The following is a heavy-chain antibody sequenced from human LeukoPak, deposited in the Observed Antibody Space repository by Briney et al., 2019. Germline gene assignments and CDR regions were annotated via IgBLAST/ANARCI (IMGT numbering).Heavy chain of an antibody. V-gene: IGHV3-21*01. CDR3: ARDHYDFWSGYSLIDY. J-gene: IGHJ4*02. CDR2: ISSSGSYK. CDR1: GFTFRSSS. D-gene: IGHD3-3*01. Sequence: GGSLRLSCTTSGFTFRSSSFNWVRQVPGKGLDWVAPISSSGSYKYYSDSVEGRFTISRDNAKNSLYLQMNSLRAEDTAVYYCARDHYDFWSGYSLIDYWGQGTLVTVSS.